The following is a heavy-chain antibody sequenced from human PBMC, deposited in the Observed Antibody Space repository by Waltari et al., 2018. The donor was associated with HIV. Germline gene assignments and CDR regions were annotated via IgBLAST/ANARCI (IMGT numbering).Heavy chain of an antibody. V-gene: IGHV3-74*01. CDR3: SRDTFGEYDF. J-gene: IGHJ4*02. CDR2: INIDGRTI. D-gene: IGHD3-3*01. CDR1: GFRVTNYW. Sequence: EVQLVQSGGGLIKPGGYLRLHCAASGFRVTNYWMHWVRQSPGKGLVWVSRINIDGRTIDYADSVKGRFTISRDSAKNTLSLQMNSLREEDTAVYYCSRDTFGEYDFWGQGALVTVSS.